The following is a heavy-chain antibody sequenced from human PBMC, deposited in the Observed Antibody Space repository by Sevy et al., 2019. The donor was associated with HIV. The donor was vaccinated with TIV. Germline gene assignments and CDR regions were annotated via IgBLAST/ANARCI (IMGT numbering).Heavy chain of an antibody. J-gene: IGHJ5*02. CDR1: GFSLSTSGVG. D-gene: IGHD3-3*01. CDR3: AHATDIHYGFWSGQNWFDP. V-gene: IGHV2-5*02. CDR2: IYWDDDK. Sequence: SGPTLVKPTQTLTLTCTFSGFSLSTSGVGVGWIRQPPGKALEWLALIYWDDDKRYSPSLKSRLTITKDTSKNQVVLTMTNMDPVDTATYYCAHATDIHYGFWSGQNWFDPWGQGTLVTVSS.